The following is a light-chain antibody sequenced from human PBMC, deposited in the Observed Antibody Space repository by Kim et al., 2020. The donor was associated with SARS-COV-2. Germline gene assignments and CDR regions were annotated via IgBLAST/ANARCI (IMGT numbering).Light chain of an antibody. CDR3: QSYDSSFWV. CDR1: SGSIASNY. J-gene: IGLJ3*02. V-gene: IGLV6-57*02. Sequence: NFMLTQPHSVSESPGKTVTISCTGSSGSIASNYVQWYQQRPGSAPTTVIYEDKQRPSGVPDRFSGSIDSSSNSASLTISGLKTEDEADYYCQSYDSSFWVFGGGTQLTVL. CDR2: EDK.